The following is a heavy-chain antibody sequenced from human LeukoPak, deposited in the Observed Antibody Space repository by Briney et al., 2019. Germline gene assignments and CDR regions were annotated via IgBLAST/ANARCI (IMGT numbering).Heavy chain of an antibody. J-gene: IGHJ4*02. CDR2: VKHDGSEK. D-gene: IGHD1-14*01. Sequence: GGSLRLSCAASGLTFSTYWMSWVRQAPGQGLEWVANVKHDGSEKYYVDSVKGRFSISRDNAKNSLYLQMNSLRDEDTAVYYCTRGDQAPDSYWGQGTLVTVSS. CDR1: GLTFSTYW. V-gene: IGHV3-7*03. CDR3: TRGDQAPDSY.